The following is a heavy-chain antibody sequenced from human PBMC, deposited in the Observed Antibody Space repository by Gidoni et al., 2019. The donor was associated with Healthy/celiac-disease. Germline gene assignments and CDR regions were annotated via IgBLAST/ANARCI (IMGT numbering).Heavy chain of an antibody. CDR3: ARKKAEACDY. CDR2: IYYSGST. V-gene: IGHV4-39*01. D-gene: IGHD6-13*01. Sequence: QLQLQASGPGLVKPSETLSLTCTVPGGSLSSSSYYWGWIRPPPGKGLEWIGSIYYSGSTYYNPSLKSRVTISVDTSKNQFSLKLSSVTAADTAVYYCARKKAEACDYWGQGTLVTVSS. CDR1: GGSLSSSSYY. J-gene: IGHJ4*02.